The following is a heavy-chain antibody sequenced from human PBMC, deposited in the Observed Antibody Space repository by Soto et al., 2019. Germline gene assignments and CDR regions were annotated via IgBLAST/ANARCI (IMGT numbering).Heavy chain of an antibody. D-gene: IGHD3-9*01. CDR3: VRHARLASS. J-gene: IGHJ5*02. CDR1: GYTFTSYG. CDR2: ISAYNGNT. V-gene: IGHV1-18*01. Sequence: ASVKVSCKASGYTFTSYGISWVRQAPGQGLEWMGWISAYNGNTNYAQKLQGRVTMTTDTSTSTAYMELRSLRVEDTGVYYCVRHARLASSWGLGTLVTVSS.